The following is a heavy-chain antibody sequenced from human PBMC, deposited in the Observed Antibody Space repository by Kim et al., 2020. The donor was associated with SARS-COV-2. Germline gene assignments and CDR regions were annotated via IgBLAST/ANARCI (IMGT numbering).Heavy chain of an antibody. CDR3: ARLAMIVVDTVNYYFDY. V-gene: IGHV4-39*01. Sequence: SETLSLTCTVSGGSISSSSNYWGWIRQPPGKGLEWIGSIYYSGSTYYNPSLKSRVTISVDTSKNQFSLKLSSVTAADTAVYYCARLAMIVVDTVNYYFDYWGQGTLVTVSS. D-gene: IGHD3-22*01. CDR2: IYYSGST. J-gene: IGHJ4*02. CDR1: GGSISSSSNY.